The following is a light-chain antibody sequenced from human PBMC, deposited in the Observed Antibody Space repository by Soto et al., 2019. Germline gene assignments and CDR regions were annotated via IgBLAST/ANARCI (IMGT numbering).Light chain of an antibody. CDR1: SSDVGAYDY. Sequence: QSALTQPASVSGSPGQSITISCTGTSSDVGAYDYVSWYQQNPGKAPKLIISEVSDRPSGVSNRFSGSKSGNTASLTISGLQAEDESDYYCGSYSSTDTPFVFGTGTKVTVL. J-gene: IGLJ1*01. CDR3: GSYSSTDTPFV. CDR2: EVS. V-gene: IGLV2-14*01.